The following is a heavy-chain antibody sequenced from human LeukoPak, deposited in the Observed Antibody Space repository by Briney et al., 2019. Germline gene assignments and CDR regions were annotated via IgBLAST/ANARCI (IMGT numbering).Heavy chain of an antibody. CDR1: GFTFRTFT. Sequence: GGSLRLSCAASGFTFRTFTMSWVRQAPGKGLEWLSYISPSGSTSYYADSVKGRFTISRDNANNSLYLQMNSVRDGDTAVYYCARLRGFGAEYWYFDLWGRGTLVTVSS. J-gene: IGHJ2*01. D-gene: IGHD3-10*01. CDR3: ARLRGFGAEYWYFDL. CDR2: ISPSGSTS. V-gene: IGHV3-48*02.